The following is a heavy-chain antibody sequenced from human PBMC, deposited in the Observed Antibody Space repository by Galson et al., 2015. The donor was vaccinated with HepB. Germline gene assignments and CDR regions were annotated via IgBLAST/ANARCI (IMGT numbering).Heavy chain of an antibody. V-gene: IGHV3-74*01. J-gene: IGHJ5*02. CDR3: ARARITILGWFDP. Sequence: LRLSCAASGFTFSSYWMHWVRQAPGKGLVWVSRINSDGSSTSYADSVKGRFTISRDNAKNTLYLQMNSLRAEDTAVYYCARARITILGWFDPWGQGTLVTVSS. CDR2: INSDGSST. D-gene: IGHD3-9*01. CDR1: GFTFSSYW.